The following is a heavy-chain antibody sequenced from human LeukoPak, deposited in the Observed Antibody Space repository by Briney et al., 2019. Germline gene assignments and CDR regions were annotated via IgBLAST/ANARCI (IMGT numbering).Heavy chain of an antibody. D-gene: IGHD1-7*01. CDR3: ARDPGTTQTLHDAFDI. J-gene: IGHJ3*02. Sequence: GGSLRLSCAASGFTFSTYWMHWVRQAPGKGLVWVSRISSDGSRTSYADSVKGRFTISRDNARNSLYLQMNSLRAEDTAVYYCARDPGTTQTLHDAFDIWGQGTMVTVSS. CDR1: GFTFSTYW. CDR2: ISSDGSRT. V-gene: IGHV3-74*01.